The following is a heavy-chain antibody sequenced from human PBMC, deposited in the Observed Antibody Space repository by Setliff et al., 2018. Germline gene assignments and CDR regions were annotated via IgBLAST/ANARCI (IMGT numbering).Heavy chain of an antibody. V-gene: IGHV3-74*01. CDR2: INSDGSGT. CDR1: GFTFNTYW. Sequence: PGGSLRLSCAASGFTFNTYWMHWVRQAPGKGLVWFSHINSDGSGTSYADSVKGRFTISRDNAKNTLYLQMNSLRAEDTAVYYCVRDDVRGYYMDVWGKGTTVTVSS. D-gene: IGHD3-10*02. CDR3: VRDDVRGYYMDV. J-gene: IGHJ6*03.